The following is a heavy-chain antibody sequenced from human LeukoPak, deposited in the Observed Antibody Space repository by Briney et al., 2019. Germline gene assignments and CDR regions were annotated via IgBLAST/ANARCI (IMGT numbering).Heavy chain of an antibody. CDR2: ISGSGGST. Sequence: GGSLRLSCAASGFTFSSYAMSWVRQAPGKGLEWVSAISGSGGSTYYADSVKGRFTISRDNSKNTLYLHMNSLRAEDTAVYYCARGVEDYGFDPWGQGTLVTVSS. J-gene: IGHJ5*02. V-gene: IGHV3-23*01. CDR1: GFTFSSYA. CDR3: ARGVEDYGFDP. D-gene: IGHD4-17*01.